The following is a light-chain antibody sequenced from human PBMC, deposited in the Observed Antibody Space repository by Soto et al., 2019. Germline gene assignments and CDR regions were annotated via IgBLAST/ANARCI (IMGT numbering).Light chain of an antibody. CDR3: QQYITSQGT. J-gene: IGKJ1*01. CDR1: QSVTSSH. CDR2: DAS. Sequence: EIVLTQSPGTLSLSPGERATLSCRASQSVTSSHLAWYQHKPGQPPRLLIYDASSRAPGIPDRFSGSGSGTDFTLTISRPEPEDFAVYYCQQYITSQGTFGQGTKVEVK. V-gene: IGKV3-20*01.